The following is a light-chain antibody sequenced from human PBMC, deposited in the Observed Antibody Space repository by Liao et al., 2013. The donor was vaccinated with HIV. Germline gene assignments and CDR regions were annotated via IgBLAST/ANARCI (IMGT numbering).Light chain of an antibody. V-gene: IGLV3-1*01. Sequence: SYELTQPPSVSVSPGQTASITCSGDKLGDKYASWYHQKPGQSPVLVIYQDSKRPSGIPERFSGSNSGNTATLTISGTQAMDEADYYCQAWDSGTGVFGGGTKLTVL. CDR1: KLGDKY. J-gene: IGLJ2*01. CDR3: QAWDSGTGV. CDR2: QDS.